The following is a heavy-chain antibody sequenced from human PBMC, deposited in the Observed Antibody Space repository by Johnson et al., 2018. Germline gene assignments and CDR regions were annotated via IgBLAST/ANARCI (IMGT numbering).Heavy chain of an antibody. CDR2: ISASGDTT. J-gene: IGHJ6*03. D-gene: IGHD3-3*01. CDR1: GFTFNTCA. V-gene: IGHV3-23*04. Sequence: VQLVQSGGGLVQPGGSLRLSCATSGFTFNTCAMNWVRQAPGKGLEWVSGISASGDTTWYSDSVKGRFAISGANSKNTLSLQMSSLRGEDRALYSCAKAESAWSVRGYFYHHMDVWGKGTAVTVSS. CDR3: AKAESAWSVRGYFYHHMDV.